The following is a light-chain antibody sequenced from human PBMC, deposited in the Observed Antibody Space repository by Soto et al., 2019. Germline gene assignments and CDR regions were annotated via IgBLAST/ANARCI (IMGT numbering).Light chain of an antibody. CDR2: EVN. Sequence: QSALTQPASVSGSLGQSITISCTGTSRDVGGYNYISWYQVRPGKAPKLIIYEVNNRPSGVSDRFSGSKSGNTASLTISRLQADDETDYYCTSFTSIKTHGFGTGTKVTV. CDR1: SRDVGGYNY. CDR3: TSFTSIKTHG. V-gene: IGLV2-14*01. J-gene: IGLJ1*01.